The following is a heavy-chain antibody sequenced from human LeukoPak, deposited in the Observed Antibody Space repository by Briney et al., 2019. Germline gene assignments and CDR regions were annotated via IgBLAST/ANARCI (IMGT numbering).Heavy chain of an antibody. CDR1: GFTFSTYA. J-gene: IGHJ4*02. V-gene: IGHV3-23*01. CDR3: AKGGVRAVTTGDY. Sequence: GGSLRLSCAASGFTFSTYAMSWVRQAPGKGPEWVSGISESGGSTYYVDSVKGRFTISRDNSKNTVYLQMNSLRAEDTAIYYCAKGGVRAVTTGDYWGQGTLVTVSS. CDR2: ISESGGST. D-gene: IGHD4-17*01.